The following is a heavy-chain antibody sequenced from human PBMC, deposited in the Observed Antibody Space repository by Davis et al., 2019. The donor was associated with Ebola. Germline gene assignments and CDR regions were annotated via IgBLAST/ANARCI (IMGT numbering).Heavy chain of an antibody. CDR1: GFTFGDYA. V-gene: IGHV3-15*01. CDR2: IKSKTDGGTT. Sequence: GGSLRLSCTASGFTFGDYAMSWVRQAPGKGLEWVGRIKSKTDGGTTDYAAPVKGRFTISRDDSKNTLYLQMNSLKTEDTAVYYCTSQIVVVPAAMGYYYYYGMDVWGQGTTVTVSS. D-gene: IGHD2-2*01. CDR3: TSQIVVVPAAMGYYYYYGMDV. J-gene: IGHJ6*02.